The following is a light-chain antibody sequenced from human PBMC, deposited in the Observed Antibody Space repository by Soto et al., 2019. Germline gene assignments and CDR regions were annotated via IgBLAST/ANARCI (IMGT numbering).Light chain of an antibody. J-gene: IGKJ5*01. CDR3: QHYVNSPPIT. CDR1: QSVSSSY. CDR2: GVS. Sequence: EIVLTQSPGTLSLSPGERATLSCRASQSVSSSYLACYQQKPGQAPRLLIYGVSSRATGIPDRFSGSGSGTDFPLTISRLEPEDFAVYYCQHYVNSPPITFGHGTRLEIK. V-gene: IGKV3-20*01.